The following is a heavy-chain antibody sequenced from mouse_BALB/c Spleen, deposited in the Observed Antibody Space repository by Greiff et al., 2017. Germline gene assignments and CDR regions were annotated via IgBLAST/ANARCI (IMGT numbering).Heavy chain of an antibody. CDR2: INPSSGYT. D-gene: IGHD1-1*01. J-gene: IGHJ3*01. CDR3: ARKGGSSPFAY. CDR1: GYTFTSYT. V-gene: IGHV1-4*01. Sequence: QVQLKESGAELARPGASVKMSCKASGYTFTSYTMHWVKQRPGQGLEWIGYINPSSGYTNYNQKFKDKATLTADKSSSTAYMQLSSLTSEDSAVYYCARKGGSSPFAYWGQGTLVTVSA.